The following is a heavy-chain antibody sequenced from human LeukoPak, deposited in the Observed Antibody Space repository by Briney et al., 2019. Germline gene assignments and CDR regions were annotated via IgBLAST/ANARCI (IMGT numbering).Heavy chain of an antibody. Sequence: GASVKVSCKASGSTFTRYYIHWVRQAPGQGLDWMGMINPSSGSTRFAQMFRDRVTMTRDTSTSAVYMELSSLTSEDTAMYYCARTYGSSWSYCDSWGQGTLVTVSS. CDR3: ARTYGSSWSYCDS. J-gene: IGHJ4*02. CDR2: INPSSGST. V-gene: IGHV1-46*01. D-gene: IGHD6-13*01. CDR1: GSTFTRYY.